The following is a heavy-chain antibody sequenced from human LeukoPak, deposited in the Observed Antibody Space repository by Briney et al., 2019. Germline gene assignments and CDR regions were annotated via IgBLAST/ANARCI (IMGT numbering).Heavy chain of an antibody. CDR3: AREYIISRYFDY. CDR2: ISGSGGSS. CDR1: GFTFSSYA. Sequence: GGSLRLSCAASGFTFSSYAMSWVRQAPGKGLEWVSVISGSGGSSYYADSVKGRFTISRDNAKNTLYLQMSSLRAEDTAVYYCAREYIISRYFDYWGQGTLVTVSS. D-gene: IGHD1-1*01. V-gene: IGHV3-23*01. J-gene: IGHJ4*02.